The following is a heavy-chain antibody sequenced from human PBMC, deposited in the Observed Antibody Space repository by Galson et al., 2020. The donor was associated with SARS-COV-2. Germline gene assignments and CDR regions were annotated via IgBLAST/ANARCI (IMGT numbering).Heavy chain of an antibody. D-gene: IGHD6-13*01. J-gene: IGHJ2*01. Sequence: SETLSLTCTVSGGSISSGSYYWSWIRQPAGKGLEWIGRIYTSGSTNYNPSLKSRVTISVDTSKNQFSLKLSSVTAADTAVYYCAREGATADWYFDLWGRGTLVTVSS. V-gene: IGHV4-61*02. CDR3: AREGATADWYFDL. CDR1: GGSISSGSYY. CDR2: IYTSGST.